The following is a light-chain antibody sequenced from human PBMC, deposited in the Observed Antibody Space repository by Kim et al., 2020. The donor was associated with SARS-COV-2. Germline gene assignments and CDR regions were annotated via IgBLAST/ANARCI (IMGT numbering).Light chain of an antibody. CDR1: QSVLYSSNNKNY. CDR3: QHYYSTPPT. V-gene: IGKV4-1*01. Sequence: ATINCKSSQSVLYSSNNKNYLAWFQQKPGQPPKLLIYWASTRESGVPDRFSGSGSGTDFSLTISSLQAEDVAVYYCQHYYSTPPTFGQGTRVEIK. CDR2: WAS. J-gene: IGKJ1*01.